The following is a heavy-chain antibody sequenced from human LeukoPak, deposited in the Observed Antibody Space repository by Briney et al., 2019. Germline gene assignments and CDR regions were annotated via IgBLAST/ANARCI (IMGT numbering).Heavy chain of an antibody. V-gene: IGHV3-21*01. J-gene: IGHJ3*01. CDR1: GFTFSSYS. CDR3: ARPSVTTGVDAFDF. CDR2: ISSSSSYI. D-gene: IGHD4-17*01. Sequence: GSLRLSCAASGFTFSSYSMNWVRQAPGKGLEWVSSISSSSSYIYYADSVKGRSTISRDNAKNSLYLQMNSLRAEDTAVYYCARPSVTTGVDAFDFWGQGTMVTVSS.